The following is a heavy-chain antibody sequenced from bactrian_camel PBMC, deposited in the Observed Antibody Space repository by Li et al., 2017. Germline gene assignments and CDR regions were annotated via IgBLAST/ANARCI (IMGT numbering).Heavy chain of an antibody. J-gene: IGHJ4*01. CDR2: MYTGFGGGNI. D-gene: IGHD2*01. V-gene: IGHV3S32*01. CDR3: AAADKKFYLLLMPNSYNY. Sequence: VQLVESGGGLVQPGGSLRLSCAISGRSNENYFLAWFRQPPGKEREGVAAMYTGFGGGNIYYDDSVKGRFTISQDNSKNTLFLQMNVLRPEDTAMYYCAAADKKFYLLLMPNSYNYWGQGTQVTVS. CDR1: GRSNENYF.